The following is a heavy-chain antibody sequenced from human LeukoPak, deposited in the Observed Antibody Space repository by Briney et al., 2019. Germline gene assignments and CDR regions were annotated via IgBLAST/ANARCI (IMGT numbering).Heavy chain of an antibody. V-gene: IGHV4-31*03. Sequence: PSETLSLTCTVSGGSISSGGYYWSWIRQHPGKGLEWIGYIYYSGSTYYNPSLKSRLTMSVDTSKNHFSLNLNSVTAADTAVYYCARGYFDWLSFDYWGQGVLVAVSS. CDR2: IYYSGST. J-gene: IGHJ4*02. D-gene: IGHD3-9*01. CDR3: ARGYFDWLSFDY. CDR1: GGSISSGGYY.